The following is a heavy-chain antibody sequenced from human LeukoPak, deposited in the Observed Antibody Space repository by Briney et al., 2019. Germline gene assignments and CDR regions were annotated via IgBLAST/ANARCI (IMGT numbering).Heavy chain of an antibody. V-gene: IGHV4-34*01. CDR2: IYHSGST. D-gene: IGHD3-3*01. CDR1: GGSFSGYY. CDR3: ARVNFWSGYGMDV. J-gene: IGHJ6*02. Sequence: PSETLSLTCAVYGGSFSGYYWSWIRQPPGKGLEWIGEIYHSGSTNYNPSLKSRVTISVDKSKNQFSLKLSSVTAADTAVYYCARVNFWSGYGMDVWGQGTTVTVSS.